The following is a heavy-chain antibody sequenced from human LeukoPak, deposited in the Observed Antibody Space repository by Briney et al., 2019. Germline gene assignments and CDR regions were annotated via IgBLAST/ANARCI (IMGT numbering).Heavy chain of an antibody. CDR3: ARGAPLRFYAFDI. V-gene: IGHV4-39*01. J-gene: IGHJ3*02. D-gene: IGHD4-17*01. Sequence: PSETLSLTCTVSGGSISSSSYYWGWIRQPPGKGLEWIGSIYYSGSTYYNPSLKSRVTISVDTSKNQFSLKLSSVTAADTAVYYCARGAPLRFYAFDIWGQGTMVTVSS. CDR1: GGSISSSSYY. CDR2: IYYSGST.